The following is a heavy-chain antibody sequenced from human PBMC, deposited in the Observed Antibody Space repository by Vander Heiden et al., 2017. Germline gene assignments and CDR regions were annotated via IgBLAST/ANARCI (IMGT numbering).Heavy chain of an antibody. CDR1: GYSFSHYW. CDR2: IYPGDSNP. CDR3: GRPFAGSSDNFHY. V-gene: IGHV5-51*01. J-gene: IGHJ4*02. D-gene: IGHD1-1*01. Sequence: EVQLVQSGGEVKKPGESLKLSCKGSGYSFSHYWIGWVRQVPGKGLEWMGIIYPGDSNPIYGPSFQGQVTISVDKSINTAYLQWSSLKASDTAIYYCGRPFAGSSDNFHYWGQGTLVTVSS.